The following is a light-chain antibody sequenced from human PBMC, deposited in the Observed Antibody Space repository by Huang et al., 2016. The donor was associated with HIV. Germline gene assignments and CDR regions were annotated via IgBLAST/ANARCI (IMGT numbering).Light chain of an antibody. Sequence: EIVLTQSPGTLSLSPGERATLSCSARQSVNNNFLAWYQQKPGQTPRLLIYGASSRATGVPDRFSGSGSGTDFTLTISRLEPEDFAVYYCHQYGDSRGTFGQGTKVEIK. CDR2: GAS. CDR1: QSVNNNF. J-gene: IGKJ1*01. CDR3: HQYGDSRGT. V-gene: IGKV3-20*01.